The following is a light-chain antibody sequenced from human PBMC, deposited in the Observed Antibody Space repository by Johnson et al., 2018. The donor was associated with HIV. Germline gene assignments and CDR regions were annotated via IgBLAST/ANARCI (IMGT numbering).Light chain of an antibody. V-gene: IGLV1-51*01. CDR2: DNN. CDR1: SSNIGNNY. J-gene: IGLJ1*01. CDR3: GTWDSSLSAWFYV. Sequence: QSVLTQPTSVSAAPGQKVTISCSGSSSNIGNNYVSWYQQLPGTAPKLLIYDNNKRPSGIPDRFSGSKYGTSATLGITGLQTGDEADYYCGTWDSSLSAWFYVSGTGTKVTVL.